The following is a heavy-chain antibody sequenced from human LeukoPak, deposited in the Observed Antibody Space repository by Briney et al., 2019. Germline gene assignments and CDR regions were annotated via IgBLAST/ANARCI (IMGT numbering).Heavy chain of an antibody. CDR2: IYYSGST. D-gene: IGHD2-2*01. V-gene: IGHV4-31*03. Sequence: SETLSLTCTVSGGSISSGGYYWSWIRQHPGKGLEWIGYIYYSGSTYYNPSLKSRVTISVDRSKNQFSLKLSSVTAADTAVYYCARARKVVPAYFDYWGQGTLVTVSS. CDR3: ARARKVVPAYFDY. CDR1: GGSISSGGYY. J-gene: IGHJ4*02.